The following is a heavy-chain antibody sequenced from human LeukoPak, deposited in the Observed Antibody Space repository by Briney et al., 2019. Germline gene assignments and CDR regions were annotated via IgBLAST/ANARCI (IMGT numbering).Heavy chain of an antibody. J-gene: IGHJ4*02. V-gene: IGHV5-51*01. Sequence: GESLKISWKGSGYSFTNYWIGWVRQMPGKGLEWMGIIYLGDSDTRYSPSFQGQVTISADKSISTAYLQWSSLKASDTAMYYCARPADIYCGGDCYLDYWGQGTLVTVSS. D-gene: IGHD2-21*02. CDR2: IYLGDSDT. CDR1: GYSFTNYW. CDR3: ARPADIYCGGDCYLDY.